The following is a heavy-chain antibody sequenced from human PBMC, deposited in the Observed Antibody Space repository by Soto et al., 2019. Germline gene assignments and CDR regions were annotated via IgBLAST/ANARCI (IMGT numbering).Heavy chain of an antibody. V-gene: IGHV3-30*03. D-gene: IGHD3-10*01. CDR3: AFRDGQKGNYYYYGMDV. CDR1: GFTFSSYG. CDR2: ISYDGSNK. J-gene: IGHJ6*02. Sequence: PGGSLRLSCAASGFTFSSYGMHWVRQAPGKGLEWVAVISYDGSNKYYADSVKGRFTISRDNSKNTLYLQMNSLRAEDTAVYYCAFRDGQKGNYYYYGMDVWGQGTTVTVSS.